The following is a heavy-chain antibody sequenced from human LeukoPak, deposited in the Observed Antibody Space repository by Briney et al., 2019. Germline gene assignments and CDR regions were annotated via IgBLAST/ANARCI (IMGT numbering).Heavy chain of an antibody. CDR2: LNPNNGGT. J-gene: IGHJ4*02. D-gene: IGHD4-11*01. Sequence: GASVKVSCKASGYTFTNQYMHWVRQAPGQGLEWMGWLNPNNGGTKYSQNFQDRVTMTRDTSISTAYVELSRLTSDDTAVYYCARGSALQGSRFPFAYWGQGTLVTVSS. CDR1: GYTFTNQY. CDR3: ARGSALQGSRFPFAY. V-gene: IGHV1-2*02.